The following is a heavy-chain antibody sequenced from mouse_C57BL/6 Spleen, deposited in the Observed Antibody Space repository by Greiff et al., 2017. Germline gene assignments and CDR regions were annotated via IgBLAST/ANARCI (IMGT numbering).Heavy chain of an antibody. CDR2: ISSGSSTI. Sequence: VQLQQSGGGLVKPGGSLKLSCAASGFTFSDYGMHWVRQAPEKGLEWVAYISSGSSTIYYADTVKGRFTISRDNAKNTLFLQMTSLRSEDTAMYYCARDSYYAMDYWGQGTSVTVSS. CDR1: GFTFSDYG. J-gene: IGHJ4*01. CDR3: ARDSYYAMDY. V-gene: IGHV5-17*01.